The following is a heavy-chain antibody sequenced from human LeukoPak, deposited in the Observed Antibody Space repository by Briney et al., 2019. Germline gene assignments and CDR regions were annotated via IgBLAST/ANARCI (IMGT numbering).Heavy chain of an antibody. J-gene: IGHJ5*02. Sequence: GGSLRLSCAASGFTFSSYSMSWVRQAPGKGLEWVSSISSSSSYIYYADSVKGRFTISRDNAKNSLYLQMNSLRAEDTAVYYCARDRGYYDSSGYLTWGPGTLVTVSS. CDR3: ARDRGYYDSSGYLT. CDR1: GFTFSSYS. CDR2: ISSSSSYI. V-gene: IGHV3-21*01. D-gene: IGHD3-22*01.